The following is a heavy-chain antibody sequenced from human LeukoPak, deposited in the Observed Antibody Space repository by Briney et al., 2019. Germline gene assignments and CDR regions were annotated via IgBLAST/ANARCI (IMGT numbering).Heavy chain of an antibody. Sequence: GGSLRLSCAASGFTFSSYWMSWVRQAPGKGLEWVANIKQDGSEKYYVDSVKGRFTISRDNAKNSLYLQMNSLRAEDTAVYYCARVPRITMIVVANLYYYYYMDVWGKGTTVTVSS. CDR1: GFTFSSYW. V-gene: IGHV3-7*01. J-gene: IGHJ6*03. CDR2: IKQDGSEK. D-gene: IGHD3-22*01. CDR3: ARVPRITMIVVANLYYYYYMDV.